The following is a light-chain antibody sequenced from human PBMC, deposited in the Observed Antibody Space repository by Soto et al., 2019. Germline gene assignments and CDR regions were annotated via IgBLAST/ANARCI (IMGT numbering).Light chain of an antibody. Sequence: QSVLTQSPSVSAAPGQKVTISCSGSSSNIGNNYVSWYQQLPGTAPKLLIYDNNKRPSGIPDRFSGSKSGTSGTLDITGLQTGDEADYYCATSEGSLPGEVFGGGTKLTVL. CDR3: ATSEGSLPGEV. CDR1: SSNIGNNY. J-gene: IGLJ2*01. V-gene: IGLV1-51*01. CDR2: DNN.